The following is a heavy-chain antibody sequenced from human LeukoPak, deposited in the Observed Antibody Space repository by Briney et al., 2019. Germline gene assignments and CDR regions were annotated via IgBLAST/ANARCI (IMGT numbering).Heavy chain of an antibody. CDR3: AKCPLIVVVPAASYYMDV. V-gene: IGHV3-30*02. J-gene: IGHJ6*03. Sequence: GGSLRLSCAASGFTFSSYGMHWVRQAPGKGLEWVAFIRYDGSNKYYADSVKGRFTISRDNSKNTLYLQMNSLRAEDTAVYYCAKCPLIVVVPAASYYMDVWGKGTTVTVSS. D-gene: IGHD2-2*01. CDR1: GFTFSSYG. CDR2: IRYDGSNK.